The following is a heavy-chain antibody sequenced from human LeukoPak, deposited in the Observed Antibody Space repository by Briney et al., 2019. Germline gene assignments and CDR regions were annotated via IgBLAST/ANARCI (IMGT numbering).Heavy chain of an antibody. CDR3: ARVQYSSSVDS. V-gene: IGHV4-59*12. D-gene: IGHD6-6*01. CDR2: IYYSGST. J-gene: IGHJ4*02. Sequence: SETPSLTCTVSGGSISSYYWSWIRQPPGKGLEWIGYIYYSGSTNYNPSLKSRVTISVDTSKNQFSLKLSSVTAADTAVYYCARVQYSSSVDSWGQGTLVTVSS. CDR1: GGSISSYY.